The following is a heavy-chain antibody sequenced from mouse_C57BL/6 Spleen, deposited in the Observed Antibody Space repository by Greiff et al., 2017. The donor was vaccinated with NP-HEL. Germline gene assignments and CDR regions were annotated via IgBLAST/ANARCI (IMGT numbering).Heavy chain of an antibody. CDR1: GYTFTSYW. J-gene: IGHJ1*03. CDR2: INPSNGGT. Sequence: QVQLQQPGTDLVKPGASVKLSCKASGYTFTSYWMHWVKQRPGQGLEWIGNINPSNGGTNYNEKFKSKATLTVDKSSSTAYMQLSSLPSEDSAVYHCAGVITYWYFDVWGTGTTVTVSS. CDR3: AGVITYWYFDV. D-gene: IGHD1-3*01. V-gene: IGHV1-53*01.